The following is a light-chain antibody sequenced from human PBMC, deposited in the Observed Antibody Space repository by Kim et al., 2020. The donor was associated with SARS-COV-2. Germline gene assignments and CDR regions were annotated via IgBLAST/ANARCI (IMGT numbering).Light chain of an antibody. CDR1: QSVDSNY. Sequence: PEDRATLDCGASQSVDSNYLAWYQQKPGQAPRLLIDGASSRAAGIPDRFTGSGSATDFTLTISRLEPEDFAVYFCQQYGGSPPLTFGGGTKVEI. V-gene: IGKV3-20*01. CDR3: QQYGGSPPLT. J-gene: IGKJ4*01. CDR2: GAS.